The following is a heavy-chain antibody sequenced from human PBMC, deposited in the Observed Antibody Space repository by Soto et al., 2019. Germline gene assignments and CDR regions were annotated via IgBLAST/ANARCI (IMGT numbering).Heavy chain of an antibody. J-gene: IGHJ4*02. D-gene: IGHD2-15*01. V-gene: IGHV4-39*01. Sequence: SETLSLACPVSGCSISSSSYYWGWIRQPPGKGLEWIGSIYYSGSTYYNPSLKSRVTISVDTSKNQFSLKLSSVTAADTAVYYCARHHYCSGGACYSFDYWGQGTLVTVSS. CDR3: ARHHYCSGGACYSFDY. CDR2: IYYSGST. CDR1: GCSISSSSYY.